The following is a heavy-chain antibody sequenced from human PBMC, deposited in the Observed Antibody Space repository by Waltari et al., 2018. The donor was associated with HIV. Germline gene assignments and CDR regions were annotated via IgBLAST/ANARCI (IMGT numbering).Heavy chain of an antibody. Sequence: MQLVESGGGLVKPGGSRRLACATSGFPLGTYTLTLVRQTPGKGLELISSITSTSRSIFYSDSTKGRFIISRDNAQNSLSLQMTSLTAEDTAVYFCVADLGGSHDSWGQGTLVTVSS. CDR1: GFPLGTYT. D-gene: IGHD1-26*01. V-gene: IGHV3-21*02. CDR2: ITSTSRSI. J-gene: IGHJ4*02. CDR3: VADLGGSHDS.